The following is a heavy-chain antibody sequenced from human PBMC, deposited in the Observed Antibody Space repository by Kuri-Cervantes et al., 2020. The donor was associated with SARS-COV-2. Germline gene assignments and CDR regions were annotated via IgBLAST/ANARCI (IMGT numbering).Heavy chain of an antibody. CDR2: ISYDGSNR. CDR1: GFTFSSYA. V-gene: IGHV3-30-3*01. J-gene: IGHJ6*02. D-gene: IGHD6-6*01. Sequence: GGSLRLSCAASGFTFSSYAMHWVRQAPGKGLEWVAVISYDGSNRYYADSVKGRFTISRDNSKNTLYLQMNSLRAEDTAVYYCARDRSPQFVFGYYYGMDVWGQGTTVTVSS. CDR3: ARDRSPQFVFGYYYGMDV.